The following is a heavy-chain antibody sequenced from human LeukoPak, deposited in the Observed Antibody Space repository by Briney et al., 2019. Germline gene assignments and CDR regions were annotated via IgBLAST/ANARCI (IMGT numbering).Heavy chain of an antibody. D-gene: IGHD3-10*01. Sequence: ASVKVSCKASGYTFSDYYIHWVRQAPGQGLEWMGWINPDSGDTNYEQKFQDWVTMTRDTSVNTVYMELSSLKSDDTAVYYYGAGSHFKALDSWGQGTLVIVSS. CDR3: GAGSHFKALDS. CDR2: INPDSGDT. J-gene: IGHJ4*02. CDR1: GYTFSDYY. V-gene: IGHV1-2*04.